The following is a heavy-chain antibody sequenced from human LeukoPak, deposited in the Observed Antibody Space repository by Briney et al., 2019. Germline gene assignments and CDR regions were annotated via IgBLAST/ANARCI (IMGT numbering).Heavy chain of an antibody. V-gene: IGHV1-46*01. CDR2: INPSVGST. D-gene: IGHD4-23*01. CDR3: ASLAGGNSESGDAFDI. J-gene: IGHJ3*02. CDR1: GYTFTSYY. Sequence: ASVKVSCKASGYTFTSYYMDWVRQAPGQGLEWMGIINPSVGSTSHAQKFQGRVTMTRDVSTSTVYMDLSSLRSEDTAIYYCASLAGGNSESGDAFDIWGQGTMVTVSS.